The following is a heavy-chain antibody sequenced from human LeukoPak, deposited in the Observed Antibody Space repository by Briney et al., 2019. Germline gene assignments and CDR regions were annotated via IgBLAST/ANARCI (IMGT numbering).Heavy chain of an antibody. Sequence: GGSLRLSCAASGFTFDDYAMHWVRQAPGKGLEWVSSISSSSSYIYYADSVKGRFTISRDNAKNSLYLQMNSLRAEDTAVYYCARASRITMVRTAFDIWGQGTMVTVFS. J-gene: IGHJ3*02. D-gene: IGHD3-10*01. CDR3: ARASRITMVRTAFDI. CDR2: ISSSSSYI. CDR1: GFTFDDYA. V-gene: IGHV3-21*01.